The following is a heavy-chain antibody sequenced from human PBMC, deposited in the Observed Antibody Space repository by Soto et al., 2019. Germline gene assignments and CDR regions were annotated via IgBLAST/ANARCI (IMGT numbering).Heavy chain of an antibody. D-gene: IGHD3-10*01. CDR1: GFSFSNYG. Sequence: QVLLVESGGGVVQPERSLRLSCTASGFSFSNYGMHWVRQAPGKGLEWVAVISHHGSIQHYGDAVEGRITISRDNSQNTLYIKMYNVNVDHTVVYHCVNAAVPFYGPDSFHYWGQGTLVTVSS. J-gene: IGHJ4*02. CDR3: VNAAVPFYGPDSFHY. CDR2: ISHHGSIQ. V-gene: IGHV3-30*03.